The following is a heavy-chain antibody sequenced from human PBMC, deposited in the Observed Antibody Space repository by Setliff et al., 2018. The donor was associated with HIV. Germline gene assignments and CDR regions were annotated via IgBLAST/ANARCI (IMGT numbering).Heavy chain of an antibody. CDR3: ARRGRQQSDAFDI. CDR1: GYMFTDYY. CDR2: INPNSDVA. D-gene: IGHD6-13*01. V-gene: IGHV1-2*02. Sequence: WASVKVSCKASGYMFTDYYIHWVRQAPGQGLEWMGWINPNSDVANYAQKFQGRVTMTRDTSISTAYMELSRLRSDDTAVYYCARRGRQQSDAFDIWGQGTMVTVSS. J-gene: IGHJ3*02.